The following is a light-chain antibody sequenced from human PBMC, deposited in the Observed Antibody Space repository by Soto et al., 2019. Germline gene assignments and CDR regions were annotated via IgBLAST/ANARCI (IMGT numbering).Light chain of an antibody. J-gene: IGKJ5*01. CDR2: DTS. CDR3: QQRSNWPST. V-gene: IGKV3-11*01. Sequence: EIVLTQSPATLSLSPGERATLSCRASQRVSDSLVWYQQKPGQAPRLLIYDTSNRATGIPARFSGSGSGTDFTLTISSLEPEDFAIYYCQQRSNWPSTFGQGTRLEIK. CDR1: QRVSDS.